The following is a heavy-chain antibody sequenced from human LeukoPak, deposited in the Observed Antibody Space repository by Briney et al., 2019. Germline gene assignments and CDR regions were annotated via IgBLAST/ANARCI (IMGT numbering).Heavy chain of an antibody. CDR3: AKDLVVGYYYGSGSYFDY. CDR1: GFTFSSYA. J-gene: IGHJ4*02. Sequence: PGGSLRLSCAASGFTFSSYAMSWVRQAPGKGLEWVSAISGSGGSTYYADSVKGRFTISRDNSKNTLYLQMNSLRAEDTAVYYCAKDLVVGYYYGSGSYFDYWGQGTLVTVSS. V-gene: IGHV3-23*01. D-gene: IGHD3-10*01. CDR2: ISGSGGST.